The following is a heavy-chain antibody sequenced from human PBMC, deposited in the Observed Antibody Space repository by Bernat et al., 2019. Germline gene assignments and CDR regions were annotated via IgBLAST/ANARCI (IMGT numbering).Heavy chain of an antibody. J-gene: IGHJ4*02. Sequence: VGGGGEVEEPGAAVKVSCKASGYTFTSYGISWVRQAPGQGLEWMGWISAYNGNTNYAQKLQGRVTMTTDTSTSTAYMELRSLRSDDTAVYYCAREGTVTTADYWGQGTLVTVSS. CDR1: GYTFTSYG. CDR3: AREGTVTTADY. D-gene: IGHD4-17*01. V-gene: IGHV1-18*01. CDR2: ISAYNGNT.